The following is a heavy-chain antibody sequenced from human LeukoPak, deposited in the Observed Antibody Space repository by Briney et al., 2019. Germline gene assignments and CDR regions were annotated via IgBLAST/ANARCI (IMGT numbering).Heavy chain of an antibody. Sequence: GGSLTLSCAVSGFTFTFYWMSWVCQAPAKGLECVAKIKQYESEKFYVDFAKGLFNIFSINANNSLYLQMNSLIAEDTAVYYCARGGGYASDHWGQGTLVTVSS. D-gene: IGHD5-12*01. V-gene: IGHV3-7*01. J-gene: IGHJ4*02. CDR3: ARGGGYASDH. CDR1: GFTFTFYW. CDR2: IKQYESEK.